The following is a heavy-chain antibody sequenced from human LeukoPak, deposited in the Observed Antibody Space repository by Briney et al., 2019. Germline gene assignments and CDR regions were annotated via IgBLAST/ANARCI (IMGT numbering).Heavy chain of an antibody. J-gene: IGHJ5*02. CDR2: VFYNGAT. Sequence: SETXSLTCIVSGGSISSSIYYWAWVRQPPGKGLEWIGTVFYNGATQYSPSLRSRVTISIDTSTNQFSLKLTSVTAADTALYYCARGYLVGATSGNWFDPWGQGTLVTVSS. CDR1: GGSISSSIYY. D-gene: IGHD1-26*01. CDR3: ARGYLVGATSGNWFDP. V-gene: IGHV4-39*07.